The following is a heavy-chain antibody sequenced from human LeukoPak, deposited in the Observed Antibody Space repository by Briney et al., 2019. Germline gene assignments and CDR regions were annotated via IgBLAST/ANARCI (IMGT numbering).Heavy chain of an antibody. V-gene: IGHV3-30*02. D-gene: IGHD3-10*01. Sequence: GGSLRLSSAASRVTFISYGMHCVRQAPGKGLECVAFILDDGSNKYYADSVKGRFTNSRDNSKNQLYLQMNSLRAEDTAVYYCAKGGSHFDYWGQGTLVTVSS. CDR1: RVTFISYG. CDR2: ILDDGSNK. CDR3: AKGGSHFDY. J-gene: IGHJ4*02.